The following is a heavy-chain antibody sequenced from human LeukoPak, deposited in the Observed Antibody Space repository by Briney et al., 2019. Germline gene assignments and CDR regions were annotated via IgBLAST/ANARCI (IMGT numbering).Heavy chain of an antibody. V-gene: IGHV1-2*04. CDR1: GYTFTGYY. CDR3: ATSSGWYYYGMDV. Sequence: ASVKVSCKASGYTFTGYYMHWVRQAPGQGLEWMGWINPNSGGTNYAQKFQGWVTMTRDTSISTAYMELSRLRSDDTAVYYCATSSGWYYYGMDVWGKGTMVTVSS. CDR2: INPNSGGT. D-gene: IGHD6-19*01. J-gene: IGHJ6*04.